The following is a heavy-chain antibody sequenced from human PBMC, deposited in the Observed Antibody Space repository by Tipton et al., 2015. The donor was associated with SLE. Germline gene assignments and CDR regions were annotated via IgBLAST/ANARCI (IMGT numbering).Heavy chain of an antibody. CDR1: GGSITSGSYY. Sequence: TLSLTCTVSGGSITSGSYYWSWIRQPAGQGLEWIGRIYNTGATYYNPSLKSRVSMSVDTSKNQISLRLNSVTAADTAVYYCATFRDMVQGVIGAFNIWGQGTMVTVSS. V-gene: IGHV4-61*02. D-gene: IGHD3-10*01. CDR3: ATFRDMVQGVIGAFNI. J-gene: IGHJ3*02. CDR2: IYNTGAT.